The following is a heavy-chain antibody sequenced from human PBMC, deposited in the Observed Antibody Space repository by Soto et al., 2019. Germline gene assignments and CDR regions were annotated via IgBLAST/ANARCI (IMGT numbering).Heavy chain of an antibody. CDR2: ITETGGDT. J-gene: IGHJ6*02. V-gene: IGHV3-23*01. CDR1: GFTFGNFV. CDR3: TKASSDRNHMEV. Sequence: GGSLRLSCAASGFTFGNFVMRWVRQTPGKGLAWVSTITETGGDTYYTDSVKGRFTISRDNSKNTLYLQMTSLRAEDTALYYCTKASSDRNHMEVWGPGTTVTVSS.